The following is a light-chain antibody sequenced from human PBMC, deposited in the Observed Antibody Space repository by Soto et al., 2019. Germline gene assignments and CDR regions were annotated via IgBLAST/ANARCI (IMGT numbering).Light chain of an antibody. V-gene: IGKV3-15*01. J-gene: IGKJ2*01. Sequence: EIVMTQSPATLSVSPGERATLSCRASQSVSSNLAWYQQKPGQAPRLLIYGASTRATGIPARFSGSGSGTEFTLTISTLQSEDFAVYYWHEYNNYPPYTIGQGTKLEIK. CDR1: QSVSSN. CDR3: HEYNNYPPYT. CDR2: GAS.